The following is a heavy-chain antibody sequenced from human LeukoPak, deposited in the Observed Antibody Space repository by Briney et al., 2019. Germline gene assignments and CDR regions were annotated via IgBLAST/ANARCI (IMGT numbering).Heavy chain of an antibody. CDR3: ARDRDDNWFDP. CDR2: ISSSSSYI. V-gene: IGHV3-21*01. CDR1: GSTFSSYS. D-gene: IGHD3-10*01. J-gene: IGHJ5*02. Sequence: GGSLRLSCAASGSTFSSYSMSWVRQAPGKGLEWVSSISSSSSYIYYADSVKGRFTISRDNAKNSLYLQMNSLRAEDTAVYYCARDRDDNWFDPWGQGTLVTVSS.